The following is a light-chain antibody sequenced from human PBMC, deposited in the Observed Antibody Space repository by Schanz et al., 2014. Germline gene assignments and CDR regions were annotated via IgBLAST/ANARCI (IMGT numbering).Light chain of an antibody. J-gene: IGLJ1*01. CDR1: SSDVGVYNY. CDR3: SSYTPSSTTLYV. CDR2: DAS. Sequence: QSALTQPASVSGSPGQSITISCTGTSSDVGVYNYVSWYQQLPGKAPKLMIYDASNRPSGVSNRFSGSKSAYTASLTISGLQAEDEADYYCSSYTPSSTTLYVFGTGTKLTVL. V-gene: IGLV2-14*03.